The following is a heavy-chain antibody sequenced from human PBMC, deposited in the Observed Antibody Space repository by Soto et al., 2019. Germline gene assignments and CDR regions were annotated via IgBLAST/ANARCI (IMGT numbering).Heavy chain of an antibody. D-gene: IGHD3-22*01. CDR3: ARGPTDYYDNSANYFLDY. CDR1: VYRFITYG. CDR2: ISTYNGNT. V-gene: IGHV1-18*01. J-gene: IGHJ4*02. Sequence: QVQLVQSGAEVKKPGASVKVSCKASVYRFITYGVSWLRQAPGKGLDCLGWISTYNGNTRYAERLQGRVTMTTDTTTNTAYMELRNLRSDDTAVYYCARGPTDYYDNSANYFLDYWGQGTLVTVSS.